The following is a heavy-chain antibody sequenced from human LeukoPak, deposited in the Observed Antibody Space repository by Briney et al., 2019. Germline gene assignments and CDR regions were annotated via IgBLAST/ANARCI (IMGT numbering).Heavy chain of an antibody. CDR1: GGSISSSSYY. CDR3: ARLANTAYYDFWSGYFPNWFDP. Sequence: SETLSLTCTVSGGSISSSSYYWGWIPQPPGKGLEWIGSIYYSGSTYYNPSLKSRVTISVDTSKNQFSLKLSSVTAADTAVYYCARLANTAYYDFWSGYFPNWFDPWGQGTLVTVSS. J-gene: IGHJ5*02. D-gene: IGHD3-3*01. CDR2: IYYSGST. V-gene: IGHV4-39*01.